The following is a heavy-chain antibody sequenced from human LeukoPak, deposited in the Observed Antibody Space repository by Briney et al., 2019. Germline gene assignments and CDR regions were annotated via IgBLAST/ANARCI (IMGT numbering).Heavy chain of an antibody. CDR2: TSSSDAGT. D-gene: IGHD3-10*01. J-gene: IGHJ4*02. Sequence: GGSLRLSCAAFGFPLSSYAMSWVRQAPGKGLEWVSATSSSDAGTYHADSVKGRFTISRDNSKNTLYLQMNSLRAEDTAVYYCAKNLWFGELYWGQGTLVTVSS. CDR1: GFPLSSYA. CDR3: AKNLWFGELY. V-gene: IGHV3-23*01.